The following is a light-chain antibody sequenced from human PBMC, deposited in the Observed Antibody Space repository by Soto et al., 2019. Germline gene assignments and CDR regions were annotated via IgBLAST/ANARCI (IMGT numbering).Light chain of an antibody. CDR1: TNDVGASNY. CDR2: EVK. CDR3: ASFGATNSLYV. J-gene: IGLJ1*01. Sequence: QSVLTQPASVSGSPGQSITISCTGTTNDVGASNYVSWYQHHPGEAPKLVIYEVKNRPSGVSHRFSGSKSGNTASLTISWLQAEDEADYCCASFGATNSLYVFGTGTKVTVL. V-gene: IGLV2-14*01.